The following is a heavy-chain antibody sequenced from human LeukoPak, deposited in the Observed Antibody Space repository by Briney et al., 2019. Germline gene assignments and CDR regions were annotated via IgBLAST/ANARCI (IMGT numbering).Heavy chain of an antibody. J-gene: IGHJ4*02. CDR3: ARDGSYYTY. CDR2: IYYSGST. Sequence: SETLSLTCTVSGDSISSYYWSWIRQPPGKGLEWIGYIYYSGSTNYNPSLKSRVTISVDTSKNQFSLKLSSMTAAGAAVYYCARDGSYYTYWGQGTLVTVSS. CDR1: GDSISSYY. D-gene: IGHD1-26*01. V-gene: IGHV4-59*01.